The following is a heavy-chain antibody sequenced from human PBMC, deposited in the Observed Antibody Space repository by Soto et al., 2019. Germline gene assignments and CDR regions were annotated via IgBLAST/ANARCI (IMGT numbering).Heavy chain of an antibody. J-gene: IGHJ3*02. V-gene: IGHV4-61*01. Sequence: SETLSLTCTVSGGSVSSGSYYWSWIRQPPGKGLEWIGDIYYSGSTNYNPSLKSRVTISVDTSKNQFSLKLSSVTAADTAVYYCAREEQLVDAFDIWGQGTMVTVSS. CDR3: AREEQLVDAFDI. CDR2: IYYSGST. CDR1: GGSVSSGSYY. D-gene: IGHD6-6*01.